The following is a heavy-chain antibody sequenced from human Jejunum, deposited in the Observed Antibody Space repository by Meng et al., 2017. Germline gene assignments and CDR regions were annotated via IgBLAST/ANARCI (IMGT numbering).Heavy chain of an antibody. CDR2: ISAYTGKT. CDR3: ARDKYAYALGYFDY. D-gene: IGHD2-2*01. Sequence: QVKRVQFGADVKKPGASMKVSCKASGYPFDRFGVSWIRQAPGQGLEWVGWISAYTGKTDYAQKFQGRVLMTAETSTTTVYMELTSLTSDDTAVYYCARDKYAYALGYFDYWGQGTLVTVSS. V-gene: IGHV1-18*01. CDR1: GYPFDRFG. J-gene: IGHJ4*02.